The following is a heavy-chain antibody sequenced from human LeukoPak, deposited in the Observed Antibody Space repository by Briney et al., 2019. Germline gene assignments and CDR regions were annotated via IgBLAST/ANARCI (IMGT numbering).Heavy chain of an antibody. CDR3: ARGAYYYED. D-gene: IGHD3-22*01. CDR2: ISHDESNK. V-gene: IGHV3-30*04. CDR1: GFTLSGYA. J-gene: IGHJ4*02. Sequence: PGGSLRLSCAVSGFTLSGYAMHWVRQAPGKGLEWVAVISHDESNKYYADSVKGRFTISRDNAKNSLYLQMNSLRAEDTAVYYCARGAYYYEDWGQGTLVTVSS.